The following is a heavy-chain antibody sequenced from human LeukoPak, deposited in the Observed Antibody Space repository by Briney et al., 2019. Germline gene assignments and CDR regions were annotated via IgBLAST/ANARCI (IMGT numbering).Heavy chain of an antibody. D-gene: IGHD2-15*01. CDR3: ARDRAPYCTGGTCYSTGDY. CDR1: GFTFSSCS. Sequence: GGSLRLSCAVSGFTFSSCSMNWVRQAPGKGLEWVSSISSSGSYIYYADSVKGRFTISRDNAKNSLYLQMNSLRAEDTAVYYCARDRAPYCTGGTCYSTGDYWGQGTLVTVSS. J-gene: IGHJ4*02. CDR2: ISSSGSYI. V-gene: IGHV3-21*06.